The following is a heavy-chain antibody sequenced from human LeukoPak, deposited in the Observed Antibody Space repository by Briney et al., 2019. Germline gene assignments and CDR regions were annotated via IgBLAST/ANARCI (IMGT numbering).Heavy chain of an antibody. CDR2: IYTSGST. V-gene: IGHV4-61*02. Sequence: SETLSLTCTVSGGSISSGSYYWSWIRQPAGKGLEWIGRIYTSGSTNYNPSLKSRVTISVDTSKNQFSLKLSSVTAADTAVYYCARVHSPGDSPFYFDYWGQGTLVTVSS. CDR1: GGSISSGSYY. CDR3: ARVHSPGDSPFYFDY. J-gene: IGHJ4*02. D-gene: IGHD2-21*01.